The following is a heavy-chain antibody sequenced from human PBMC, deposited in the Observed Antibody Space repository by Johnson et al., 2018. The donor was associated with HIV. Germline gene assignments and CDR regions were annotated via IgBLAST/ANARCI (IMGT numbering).Heavy chain of an antibody. V-gene: IGHV3-66*02. J-gene: IGHJ3*02. CDR2: IYSGGST. Sequence: VQLVESGGGLVQPGGSLKLSCAASGFTVSSNYMSWVRQAPGKGLEWVSAIYSGGSTYYADSVKGRFTISRDNSKNTLYLQMNSLRAEDMAVYYCARGGQWLVLGAFDIWGQGTMVTVSS. D-gene: IGHD6-19*01. CDR1: GFTVSSNY. CDR3: ARGGQWLVLGAFDI.